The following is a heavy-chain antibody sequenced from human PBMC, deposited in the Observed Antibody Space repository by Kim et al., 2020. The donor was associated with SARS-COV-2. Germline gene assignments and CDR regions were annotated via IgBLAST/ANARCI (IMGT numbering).Heavy chain of an antibody. D-gene: IGHD5-18*01. J-gene: IGHJ4*02. V-gene: IGHV3-48*02. CDR2: ISSTGSNI. CDR3: ATMVNGCYYFEN. CDR1: GLSFNINA. Sequence: GGSLRLSCSASGLSFNINAMNWVRQTPGKGLEWISYISSTGSNIYYADSVKGRFTISRDNAKKSLYLQMDSLRDEDTAMYYCATMVNGCYYFENWGRGTLVTVSS.